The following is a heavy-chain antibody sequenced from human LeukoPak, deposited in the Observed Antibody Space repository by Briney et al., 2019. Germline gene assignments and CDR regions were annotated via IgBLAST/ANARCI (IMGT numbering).Heavy chain of an antibody. CDR3: AKMAGYSSFYYYYGMDV. CDR1: GGSIRSYY. V-gene: IGHV4-59*01. D-gene: IGHD6-13*01. CDR2: IYYTGST. Sequence: SETLSLTCTVSGGSIRSYYWSWIRQPPGKGPEWIGYIYYTGSTNYNPSLKSRVTISVDTSKNQFSLRLTSVTAADTAVYYCAKMAGYSSFYYYYGMDVWGQGTTVTVSS. J-gene: IGHJ6*02.